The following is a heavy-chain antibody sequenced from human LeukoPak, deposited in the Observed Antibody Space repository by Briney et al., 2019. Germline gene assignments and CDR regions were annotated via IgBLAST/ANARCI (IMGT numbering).Heavy chain of an antibody. D-gene: IGHD2-15*01. CDR3: AKAPTKKDCSGGSCYSGEDY. J-gene: IGHJ4*02. CDR2: ISGSGGST. V-gene: IGHV3-23*01. Sequence: GGSLRLSCAASGFTFSSYAMSWVRQAPGKGLEWVSAISGSGGSTYYADSVKGRFTTSRDNSKNTLYLQMNSLRAEDTAVYYCAKAPTKKDCSGGSCYSGEDYWGQGTLVTVSS. CDR1: GFTFSSYA.